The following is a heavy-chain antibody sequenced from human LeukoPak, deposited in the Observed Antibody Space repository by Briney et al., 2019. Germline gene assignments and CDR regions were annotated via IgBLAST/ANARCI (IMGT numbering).Heavy chain of an antibody. J-gene: IGHJ4*02. CDR3: ARDPGAGEWVFYFDY. Sequence: GRSLRLSCAASGFTFSSYGMHWVRQAPGKGLEWVAVIWYDESNKYYADSVKGRFTISRDNSKNTLYLQMNSLRAEDTAVYYCARDPGAGEWVFYFDYWGQGTLVTVSS. D-gene: IGHD3-16*01. CDR1: GFTFSSYG. V-gene: IGHV3-33*01. CDR2: IWYDESNK.